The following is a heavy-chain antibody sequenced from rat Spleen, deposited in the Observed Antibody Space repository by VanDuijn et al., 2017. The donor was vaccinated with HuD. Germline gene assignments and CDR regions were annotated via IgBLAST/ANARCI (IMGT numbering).Heavy chain of an antibody. J-gene: IGHJ3*01. CDR1: GFSLISYG. CDR2: IWGDGST. V-gene: IGHV2-13*01. CDR3: TSPFRWFAY. Sequence: QVQLKESGPGLVQPSQTLSLSCTVSGFSLISYGVNWVRQSPGQGLEWMGGIWGDGSTKYNSALKSRLSISRDTSKSQVFLKMNRLQTEDTAIYFCTSPFRWFAYWGQGTLVTVSS.